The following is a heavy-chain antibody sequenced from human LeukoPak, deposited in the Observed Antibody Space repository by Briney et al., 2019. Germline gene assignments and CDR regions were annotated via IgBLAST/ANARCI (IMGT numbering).Heavy chain of an antibody. CDR1: GFTFSSYG. Sequence: GGSLRLSCAASGFTFSSYGMHWVRQAPGKGLGWVTFIPYDGGNKYYVDSVKGRFTISRDNSKNTLYLQMNSLRAEDTAVYYCAKEMGQWMATDYWGQGTLVTVSS. CDR3: AKEMGQWMATDY. CDR2: IPYDGGNK. J-gene: IGHJ4*02. V-gene: IGHV3-30*02. D-gene: IGHD6-19*01.